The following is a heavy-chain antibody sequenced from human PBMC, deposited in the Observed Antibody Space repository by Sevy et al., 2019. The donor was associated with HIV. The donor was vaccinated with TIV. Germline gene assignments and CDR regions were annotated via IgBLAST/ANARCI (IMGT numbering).Heavy chain of an antibody. D-gene: IGHD7-27*01. J-gene: IGHJ6*02. CDR1: GDSVSSNSAA. CDR3: ARDLGTAGERGGYAYYGMYV. Sequence: SQTLSLTCAISGDSVSSNSAAWNWIRQSPSRGLEWLGRTYYRSKWYNDYAVSVKSRITINPDTSQNQFSLQLNSVTPEERAGYYCARDLGTAGERGGYAYYGMYVWGQWTTVTVSS. CDR2: TYYRSKWYN. V-gene: IGHV6-1*01.